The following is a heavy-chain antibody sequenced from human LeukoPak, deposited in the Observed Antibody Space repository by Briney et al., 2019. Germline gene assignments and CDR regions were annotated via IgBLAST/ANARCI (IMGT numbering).Heavy chain of an antibody. V-gene: IGHV3-73*01. Sequence: GGSLRLSCAASGFTFSGSAMHWVRQASGKGLEWVGRIRSKANSYATAYAASVKGRFTISRDDSKNTAYLQMNSLKTEDTAVYYCIRQGPTYYYDSSGLRSAFDIWGQGTMVTVSS. J-gene: IGHJ3*02. CDR2: IRSKANSYAT. D-gene: IGHD3-22*01. CDR3: IRQGPTYYYDSSGLRSAFDI. CDR1: GFTFSGSA.